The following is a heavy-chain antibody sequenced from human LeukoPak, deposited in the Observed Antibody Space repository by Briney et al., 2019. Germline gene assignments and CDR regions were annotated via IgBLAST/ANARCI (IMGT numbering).Heavy chain of an antibody. CDR1: GGSFSGYY. J-gene: IGHJ6*02. CDR2: INHSGST. V-gene: IGHV4-34*01. CDR3: ARVQGNNLFYYYYYGMDV. D-gene: IGHD1/OR15-1a*01. Sequence: SETLSLTCAVYGGSFSGYYRSWIRQPPGKGLEWIGEINHSGSTNYNPSLKSRVTISVDTSKNQFSLKLSSVTAADTAVYYCARVQGNNLFYYYYYGMDVWGQGTTVTVSS.